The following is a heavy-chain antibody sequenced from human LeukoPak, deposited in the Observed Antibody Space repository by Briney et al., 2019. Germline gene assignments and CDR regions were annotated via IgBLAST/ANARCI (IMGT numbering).Heavy chain of an antibody. CDR2: ISSSSSYT. Sequence: PGGSLTLSCAASGFTLSDYYKRWLPEAPGGAVVGFSYISSSSSYTNYADSVKGRFTISRDNAKNSLYLQMNSLRAEDTAVYYCARDLPIYYYGMDVWGKGTTVTVSS. CDR1: GFTLSDYY. J-gene: IGHJ6*04. CDR3: ARDLPIYYYGMDV. D-gene: IGHD2-2*02. V-gene: IGHV3-11*06.